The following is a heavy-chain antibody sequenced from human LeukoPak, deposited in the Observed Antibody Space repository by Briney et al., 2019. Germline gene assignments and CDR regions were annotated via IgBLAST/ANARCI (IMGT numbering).Heavy chain of an antibody. CDR1: GFTFSSYS. CDR3: ARDRSPIAADGMDV. CDR2: ISTGSSYI. D-gene: IGHD6-25*01. Sequence: PGGSLRLSCAASGFTFSSYSINWVRQAPGKGLEWVSSISTGSSYIYYADSVKGRFTISRDNAKNSLYLQMNSLRAEDTAVFYCARDRSPIAADGMDVWGQGTTVTVSS. J-gene: IGHJ6*02. V-gene: IGHV3-21*01.